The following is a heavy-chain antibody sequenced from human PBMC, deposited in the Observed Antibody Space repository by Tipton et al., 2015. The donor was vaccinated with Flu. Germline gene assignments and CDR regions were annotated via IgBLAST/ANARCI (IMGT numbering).Heavy chain of an antibody. Sequence: TLSLTCAVSGDSISSDYYWGWIRQFPGKGLEWIGCVSRTGDTNYNPSLKSRVTISIDRSKNQFSLKMKSVTAADMAVYYCARRDYSNYVSDPKSWFDPWGRGTLVAFSS. CDR2: VSRTGDT. CDR1: GDSISSDYY. V-gene: IGHV4-38-2*01. D-gene: IGHD4-11*01. CDR3: ARRDYSNYVSDPKSWFDP. J-gene: IGHJ5*02.